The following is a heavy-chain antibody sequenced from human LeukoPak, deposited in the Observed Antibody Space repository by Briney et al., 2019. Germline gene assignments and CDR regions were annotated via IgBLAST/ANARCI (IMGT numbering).Heavy chain of an antibody. CDR2: IDPSDSYT. D-gene: IGHD3-10*01. CDR1: GYSFTSYW. V-gene: IGHV5-10-1*01. CDR3: ARHSYYYGSGSSFDP. Sequence: GESLKISCMGSGYSFTSYWISWVRQMPGKGLEWMGRIDPSDSYTNYSPSFQGHVTISADKSISTAYLQWSSLKASDTAMYYCARHSYYYGSGSSFDPWGQGTLVTVSS. J-gene: IGHJ5*02.